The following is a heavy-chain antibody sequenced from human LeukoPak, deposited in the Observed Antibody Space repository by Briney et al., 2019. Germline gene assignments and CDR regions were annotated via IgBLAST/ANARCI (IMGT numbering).Heavy chain of an antibody. CDR2: INPNSGGT. J-gene: IGHJ3*02. CDR1: GYTFTSYG. Sequence: ASVKVSCKASGYTFTSYGISWVRQAPGQGLEWMGWINPNSGGTNYAQKFQGRVTMTRDTSISTAYMELSRLRSDDTAVYYCARGTGYSYENAFDIWGQGTMVTVSS. CDR3: ARGTGYSYENAFDI. D-gene: IGHD5-18*01. V-gene: IGHV1-2*02.